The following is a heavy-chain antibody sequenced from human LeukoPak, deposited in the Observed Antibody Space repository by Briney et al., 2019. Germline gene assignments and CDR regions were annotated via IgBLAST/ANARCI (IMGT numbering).Heavy chain of an antibody. D-gene: IGHD6-25*01. CDR3: ARSIAAADGGVYYYMDV. Sequence: PGGSLRLSCGASGFIFSDYWMTWVRQAPGKGLEWVANIKQDGSEIYYVDSVKGRFTISRDNAKNSVYLQMNSLRVEDTAVYYCARSIAAADGGVYYYMDVWGKGTTVTISS. V-gene: IGHV3-7*01. J-gene: IGHJ6*03. CDR1: GFIFSDYW. CDR2: IKQDGSEI.